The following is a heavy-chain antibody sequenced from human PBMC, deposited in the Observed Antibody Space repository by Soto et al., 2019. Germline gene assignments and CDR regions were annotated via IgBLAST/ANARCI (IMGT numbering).Heavy chain of an antibody. CDR2: IYHSGST. V-gene: IGHV4-4*02. Sequence: PSETLSLTCAVSGGSISSSNWWSWVRQPPGKGLEWIGEIYHSGSTNYNPSLKSRVTISVDKSKDQFSLKLSSVTAADTAVYYCARYIYYDFWSGYYRPAQNYYYGMDVWGQGTTVTVSS. CDR3: ARYIYYDFWSGYYRPAQNYYYGMDV. J-gene: IGHJ6*02. CDR1: GGSISSSNW. D-gene: IGHD3-3*01.